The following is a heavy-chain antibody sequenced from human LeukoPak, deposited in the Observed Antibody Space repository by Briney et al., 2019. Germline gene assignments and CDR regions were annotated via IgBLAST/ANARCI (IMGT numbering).Heavy chain of an antibody. Sequence: SETLSLTCTVSGGSISSYYWSWIRQPPGKGLEWIGYIYYSGSTNYNPSLKSQVTISVDTSKNQFSLKLSSVTAADTAVYYCARQNLDCSGGSCYGKYYFDYWGQGTLVTVSS. CDR2: IYYSGST. CDR1: GGSISSYY. J-gene: IGHJ4*02. D-gene: IGHD2-15*01. CDR3: ARQNLDCSGGSCYGKYYFDY. V-gene: IGHV4-59*08.